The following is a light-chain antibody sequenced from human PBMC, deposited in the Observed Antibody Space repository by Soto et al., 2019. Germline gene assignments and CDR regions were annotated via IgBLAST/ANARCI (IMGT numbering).Light chain of an antibody. CDR1: QSVSRR. V-gene: IGKV3-20*01. CDR3: QHYGETPIT. J-gene: IGKJ5*01. Sequence: EIVLTQSPGTLSLSPGGRATLSCRASQSVSRRLAWYQHRPGQSPRLLISGASMRASGVPVRFSGSGSGTDFTLTISRLEPEDFAVYYCQHYGETPITFGLGTRLE. CDR2: GAS.